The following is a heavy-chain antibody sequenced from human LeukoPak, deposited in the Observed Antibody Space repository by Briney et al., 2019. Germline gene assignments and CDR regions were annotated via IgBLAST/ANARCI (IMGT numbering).Heavy chain of an antibody. J-gene: IGHJ3*01. D-gene: IGHD2-2*01. V-gene: IGHV3-49*04. CDR1: TFTFGDYP. Sequence: GGSLRLTCTSATFTFGDYPLSWVRQAPGRGLEWITFIKTKPFGGTSEYAASVKGRFTFSRDDSKNIAYLQMNRLNTEDTAVYYCTRHQSPYLDAFDVWGQGTMVTVAS. CDR2: IKTKPFGGTS. CDR3: TRHQSPYLDAFDV.